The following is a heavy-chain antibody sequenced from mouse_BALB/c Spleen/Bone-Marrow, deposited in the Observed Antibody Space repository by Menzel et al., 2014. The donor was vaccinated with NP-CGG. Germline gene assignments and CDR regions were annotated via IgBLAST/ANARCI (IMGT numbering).Heavy chain of an antibody. V-gene: IGHV5-17*02. Sequence: EVKLVESGGGLVQPGGSRKLSCAASGFTFSSFGMHWVRQAPEKGLEWVAYINSGSSTIYYADTVKGRFTISRDNTKNTLFLQMTSLRSEDTAMYYCTRGGNWDDFDYWGQGTTLAVSS. CDR3: TRGGNWDDFDY. CDR1: GFTFSSFG. CDR2: INSGSSTI. D-gene: IGHD4-1*01. J-gene: IGHJ2*01.